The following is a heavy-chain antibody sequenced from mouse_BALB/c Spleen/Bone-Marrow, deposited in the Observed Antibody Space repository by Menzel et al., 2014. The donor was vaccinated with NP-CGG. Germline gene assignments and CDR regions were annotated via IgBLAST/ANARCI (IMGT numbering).Heavy chain of an antibody. Sequence: EVQGVESGGGLVQPGSSLRLSCATSGFTFTDYYMNWVRQPPGKALEWLGFIRNKANGYTTELSASVKGRFTISRDNSQSILYLQMNTLRAEDSATYYCARYDGYSDNAMDYWGQGTSVTVSS. V-gene: IGHV7-3*02. CDR2: IRNKANGYTT. D-gene: IGHD2-3*01. CDR3: ARYDGYSDNAMDY. J-gene: IGHJ4*01. CDR1: GFTFTDYY.